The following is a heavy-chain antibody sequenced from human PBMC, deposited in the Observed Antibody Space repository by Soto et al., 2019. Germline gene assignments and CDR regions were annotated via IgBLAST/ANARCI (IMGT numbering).Heavy chain of an antibody. CDR3: ARHVGYWSGGSCYDYYYVDV. CDR2: IYPGDSDT. Sequence: GESLKISCKGSGYSFTSYWIGWVRQMPGKGLEWMGIIYPGDSDTRYSPSFQGQVTISADKSISTAYLQWSSLKASDTAMYYCARHVGYWSGGSCYDYYYVDVWGKGTTVTVSS. CDR1: GYSFTSYW. J-gene: IGHJ6*03. D-gene: IGHD2-15*01. V-gene: IGHV5-51*01.